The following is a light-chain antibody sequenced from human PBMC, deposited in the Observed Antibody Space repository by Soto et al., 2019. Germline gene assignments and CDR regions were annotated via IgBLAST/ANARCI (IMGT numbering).Light chain of an antibody. CDR1: QGISNH. V-gene: IGKV1-33*01. CDR3: QHYDRLPWT. CDR2: DAS. J-gene: IGKJ1*01. Sequence: DLQMTQSPSSLSASVGDRVTITCQASQGISNHLIWYQHKPGKAPNLLIQDASNLKTGVPPRFSGSGSGTDFTFTISSLQPEDIGTYYCQHYDRLPWTFGQGTKVEIK.